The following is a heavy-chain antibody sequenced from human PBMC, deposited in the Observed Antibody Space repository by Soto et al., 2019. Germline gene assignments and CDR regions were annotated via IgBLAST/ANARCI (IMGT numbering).Heavy chain of an antibody. V-gene: IGHV1-69*01. D-gene: IGHD5-18*01. CDR3: ATGGHNDGYSFYHSMDV. J-gene: IGHJ6*02. CDR2: GIPLCDTS. CDR1: GGMFTNNA. Sequence: QVQVVQSGAEVKKPGSSVKVSCKVSGGMFTNNAISWVRQAPGQGLEWLGGGIPLCDTSYYAPIFRGRLKISADGATTTTYMELSGLTSADTAVYFCATGGHNDGYSFYHSMDVWGQGTTVTVS.